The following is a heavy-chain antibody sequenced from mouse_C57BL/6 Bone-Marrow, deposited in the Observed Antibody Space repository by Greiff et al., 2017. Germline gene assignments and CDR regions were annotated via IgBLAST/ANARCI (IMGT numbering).Heavy chain of an antibody. Sequence: VKLQESGAELVRPGASVTLSCKASGYTFTDYEMHWVKQTPVHGLEWIGAIDPETGGTAYNQKFKGKAILTADESSSTAYMELRSLTSEDSAVYYCTRSGPPMDYWGQGTSVTVSS. CDR3: TRSGPPMDY. J-gene: IGHJ4*01. D-gene: IGHD3-2*02. V-gene: IGHV1-15*01. CDR1: GYTFTDYE. CDR2: IDPETGGT.